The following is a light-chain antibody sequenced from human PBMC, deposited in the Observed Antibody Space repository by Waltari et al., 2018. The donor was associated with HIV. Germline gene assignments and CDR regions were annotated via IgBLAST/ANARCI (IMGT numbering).Light chain of an antibody. J-gene: IGLJ3*02. CDR2: DVS. CDR1: GSDVGGYNY. V-gene: IGLV2-11*01. Sequence: QSALTQPRSVSGSPGQSVTISCTGTGSDVGGYNYVSWYQQHPGKAPKLMIYDVSKRPAGVPDRFSGSNSGNTASLTISGLQAEDEADFYCCSYAGDYTFRFGGGTKLTVL. CDR3: CSYAGDYTFR.